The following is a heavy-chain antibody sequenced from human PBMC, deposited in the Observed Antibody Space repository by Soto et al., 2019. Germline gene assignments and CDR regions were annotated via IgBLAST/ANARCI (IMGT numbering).Heavy chain of an antibody. V-gene: IGHV1-69*13. D-gene: IGHD4-4*01. J-gene: IGHJ6*02. CDR1: GGTFSSYA. Sequence: SVKVSCKASGGTFSSYAISWVRQAPGQGLEWMGGIIPIFGTANYAQKFQGRVTITADESTSTAYMELSSLRSEDTAVYYCARGDSNYEGDYYYGMDVWGQGTTVTVSS. CDR3: ARGDSNYEGDYYYGMDV. CDR2: IIPIFGTA.